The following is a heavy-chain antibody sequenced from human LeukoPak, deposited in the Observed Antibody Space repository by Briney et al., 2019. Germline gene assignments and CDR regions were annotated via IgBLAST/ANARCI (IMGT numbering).Heavy chain of an antibody. V-gene: IGHV3-21*01. CDR1: GFTFSSYS. CDR2: ISSSSSYI. Sequence: PGGSLRLSCAASGFTFSSYSMNWVRQAPGKGLEWVSSISSSSSYIYYADSVKGRFTISRDNAKNSLYLQMNSLRAEDTAVYYCARGRSKGDAFDIWGQGTMVTVSS. CDR3: ARGRSKGDAFDI. J-gene: IGHJ3*02.